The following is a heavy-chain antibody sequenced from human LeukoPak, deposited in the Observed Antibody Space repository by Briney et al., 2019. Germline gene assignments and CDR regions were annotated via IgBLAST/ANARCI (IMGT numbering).Heavy chain of an antibody. V-gene: IGHV4-4*07. J-gene: IGHJ4*02. Sequence: SETLSLTCTVSGDSVSSCYWSWIRQPAGNRLEWIGRISTSGSARYNPSLKSRVTLSIDTSKNQISLNVKSVTAADTAVYYCTGESYRTSFLFDLWGQGTLVTVSS. CDR1: GDSVSSCY. CDR3: TGESYRTSFLFDL. D-gene: IGHD5-12*01. CDR2: ISTSGSA.